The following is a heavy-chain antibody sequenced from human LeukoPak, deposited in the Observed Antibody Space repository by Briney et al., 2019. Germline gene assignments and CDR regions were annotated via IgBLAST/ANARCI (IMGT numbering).Heavy chain of an antibody. J-gene: IGHJ4*02. CDR3: AKVKDYGFSYYFEY. CDR2: ISGSGGFT. V-gene: IGHV3-23*01. D-gene: IGHD4-17*01. CDR1: GFSFSSYA. Sequence: PGGSLRLSCAASGFSFSSYAMSWVRQAPGKGLEWVSAISGSGGFTYYADSVKGRFTISRDNSKNTLYLQMNSLRAEDTAVYYCAKVKDYGFSYYFEYWGQGTLVTVSS.